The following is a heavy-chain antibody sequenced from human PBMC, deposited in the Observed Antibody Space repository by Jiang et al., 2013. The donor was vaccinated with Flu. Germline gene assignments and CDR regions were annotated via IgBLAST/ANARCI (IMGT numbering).Heavy chain of an antibody. J-gene: IGHJ3*02. CDR3: ARVRGDGYNFGAFDI. Sequence: VQLVESGGGLVKPGGSLRLSCAASGFTFSSYSMNWVRQAPGKGLEWLSSITSSSSYIYYADSVKGRFTISRDNAKNSLYLQMNSLRAEDTAVYYCARVRGDGYNFGAFDIWGQGTMITVS. D-gene: IGHD5-24*01. CDR1: GFTFSSYS. CDR2: ITSSSSYI. V-gene: IGHV3-21*01.